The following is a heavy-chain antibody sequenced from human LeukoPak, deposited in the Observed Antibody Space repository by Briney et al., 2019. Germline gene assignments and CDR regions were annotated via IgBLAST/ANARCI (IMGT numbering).Heavy chain of an antibody. J-gene: IGHJ5*02. CDR2: IHASGST. CDR1: GGSISSYY. D-gene: IGHD2-21*02. V-gene: IGHV4-4*07. Sequence: SETLSLTCTVSGGSISSYYWTWIRQPAGKGPEWIRRIHASGSTNYNPSLKGRVNMSVDTSKNQFSLRLNSVTAADTAVYYCARVTDPRYNWFDPWGQGTLVTVSS. CDR3: ARVTDPRYNWFDP.